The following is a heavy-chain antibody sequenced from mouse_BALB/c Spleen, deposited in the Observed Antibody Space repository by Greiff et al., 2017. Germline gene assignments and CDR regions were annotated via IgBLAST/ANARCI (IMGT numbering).Heavy chain of an antibody. J-gene: IGHJ4*01. Sequence: QVQLKESAAELARPGASVKMSCKASGYTFTSYTMHWVKQRPGQGLEWIGYINPSSGYTEYNQKFKDKTTLTADKSSSTAYMQLSSLTSEDSAVYYCARGYHYAMDYWGQGTSVTVSS. CDR3: ARGYHYAMDY. CDR1: GYTFTSYT. D-gene: IGHD2-14*01. CDR2: INPSSGYT. V-gene: IGHV1-4*02.